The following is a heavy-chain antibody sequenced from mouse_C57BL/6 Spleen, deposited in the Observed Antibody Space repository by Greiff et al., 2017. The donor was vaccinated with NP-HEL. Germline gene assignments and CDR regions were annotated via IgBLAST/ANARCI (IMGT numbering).Heavy chain of an antibody. CDR2: IDPSDSET. Sequence: QVQLQQSGAELVRPGSSVKLSCKASGYTFTSYWMHWVKQRPIQGLEWIGNIDPSDSETHYNQKFKDKATLTVDKSSSTAYMQLSSLTSEDSAVYYCARGGYDYDEAMDYWGQGTSVTVSS. D-gene: IGHD2-4*01. J-gene: IGHJ4*01. CDR3: ARGGYDYDEAMDY. CDR1: GYTFTSYW. V-gene: IGHV1-52*01.